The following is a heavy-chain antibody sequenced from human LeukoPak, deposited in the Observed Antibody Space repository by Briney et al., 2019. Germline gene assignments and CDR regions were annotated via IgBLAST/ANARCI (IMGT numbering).Heavy chain of an antibody. CDR2: IIPIFGTA. V-gene: IGHV1-69*13. D-gene: IGHD6-6*01. Sequence: GASVKVSCKASGGTFSSYAISWVRQAPGQGLEWMGGIIPIFGTANYAQKFQGRVTITADESTSTAYMELSSLRSEDTAVYYCARAQLEYSSPSADYWGQGTLVTVSS. CDR1: GGTFSSYA. J-gene: IGHJ4*02. CDR3: ARAQLEYSSPSADY.